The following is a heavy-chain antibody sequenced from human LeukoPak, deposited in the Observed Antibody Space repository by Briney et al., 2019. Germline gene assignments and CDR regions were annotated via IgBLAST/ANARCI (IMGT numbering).Heavy chain of an antibody. Sequence: SQSLSLTCAVAGGSISSGCDYWSWIRQHPGKGLEWIGYIYYSGSTYYNPSLKSRVTISVDTSKNQFSLKLSSVTAADTAVYYCARGHDAFDIWGQGTMVTVSS. CDR3: ARGHDAFDI. CDR2: IYYSGST. V-gene: IGHV4-31*11. J-gene: IGHJ3*02. CDR1: GGSISSGCDY.